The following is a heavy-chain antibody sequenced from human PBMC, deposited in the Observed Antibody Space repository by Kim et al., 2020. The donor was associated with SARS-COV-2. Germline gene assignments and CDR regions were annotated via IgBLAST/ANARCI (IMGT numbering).Heavy chain of an antibody. V-gene: IGHV4-34*01. D-gene: IGHD6-13*01. CDR1: GGSFSGYY. J-gene: IGHJ5*02. CDR3: ATIAAAGTGNWFDP. CDR2: INHSGST. Sequence: SETLSLTCAVYGGSFSGYYWSWIRQPPGKGLEWIGEINHSGSTNYNPSLKSRVTISVDTSKNQFSLKLSSVTAADTAVYYCATIAAAGTGNWFDPWGQGTLVTVSS.